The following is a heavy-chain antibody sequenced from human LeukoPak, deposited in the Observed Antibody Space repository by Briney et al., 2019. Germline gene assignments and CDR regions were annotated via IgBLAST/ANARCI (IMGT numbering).Heavy chain of an antibody. CDR3: ASARTDYFDY. CDR2: IYTSGTT. V-gene: IGHV4-4*07. J-gene: IGHJ4*02. Sequence: PSETLSLTCIVSGDSLSSNYWSWIRQPAGKGLEWIGRIYTSGTTNYNPSLKSRVTISVDTSKNQFSLKLSSVTAADTAVYYCASARTDYFDYWGQGTLVTVSS. CDR1: GDSLSSNY. D-gene: IGHD1-1*01.